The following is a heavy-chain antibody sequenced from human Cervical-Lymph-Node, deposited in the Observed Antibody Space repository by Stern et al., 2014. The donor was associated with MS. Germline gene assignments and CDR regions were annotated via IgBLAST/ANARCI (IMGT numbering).Heavy chain of an antibody. Sequence: VQLVESGGGVVQPGRSLRLSCAASGFNFSSYGMHWVRQAPGKGLEWVAVISYDDSNKYYAGSVKGRFTISRDNSKNTLYLQMNSLRAEDTAVYYCVSYSLDYWGQGTLVTVSS. CDR3: VSYSLDY. CDR2: ISYDDSNK. V-gene: IGHV3-30*03. CDR1: GFNFSSYG. J-gene: IGHJ4*02. D-gene: IGHD2-15*01.